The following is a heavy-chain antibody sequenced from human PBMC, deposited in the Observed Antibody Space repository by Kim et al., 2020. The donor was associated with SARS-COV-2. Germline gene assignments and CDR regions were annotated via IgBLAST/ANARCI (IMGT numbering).Heavy chain of an antibody. D-gene: IGHD2-15*01. CDR3: ARGYCSGGSCPLVYYYYYYGMDV. V-gene: IGHV4-34*01. CDR2: INHSGST. J-gene: IGHJ6*01. CDR1: GGSFSGYY. Sequence: SETLSLTCAVYGGSFSGYYWSWIRQPPGKGLEWIGEINHSGSTNYNPSLKSRVTISVDTSKNQFSLKLSSVTAADTAVYYCARGYCSGGSCPLVYYYYYYGMDVWGQGTTVTVSS.